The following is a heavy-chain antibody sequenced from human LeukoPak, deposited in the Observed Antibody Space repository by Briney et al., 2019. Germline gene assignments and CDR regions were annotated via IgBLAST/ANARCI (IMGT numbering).Heavy chain of an antibody. J-gene: IGHJ4*02. CDR1: GFTFSSYW. V-gene: IGHV3-7*02. D-gene: IGHD7-27*01. CDR2: IKQDGSQK. CDR3: ESFTRSGDSVY. Sequence: PGVPLRLSCAASGFTFSSYWMSWVRQAPGKGLEWVANIKQDGSQKLCVDSVKGRFDISRDNAEHTLYLQMNRLKAEDTSVYYCESFTRSGDSVYWARGTRVSVS.